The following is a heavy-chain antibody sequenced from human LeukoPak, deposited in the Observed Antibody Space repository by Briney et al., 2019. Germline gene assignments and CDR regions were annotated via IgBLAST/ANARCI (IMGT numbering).Heavy chain of an antibody. J-gene: IGHJ5*02. CDR2: IYSGGST. Sequence: GGSLRLSCAASGFTVSSNYMSWVRQAPGKGLEWVSVIYSGGSTYYADSVKGRSTISRDNSKNTLYLQMNSLRAEDTAVYYCARYWGLDWFDPWGQGTLVTVSS. CDR1: GFTVSSNY. CDR3: ARYWGLDWFDP. V-gene: IGHV3-53*01. D-gene: IGHD2-8*02.